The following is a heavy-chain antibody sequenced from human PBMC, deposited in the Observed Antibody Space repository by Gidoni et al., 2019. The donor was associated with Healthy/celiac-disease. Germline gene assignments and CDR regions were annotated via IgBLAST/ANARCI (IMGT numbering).Heavy chain of an antibody. V-gene: IGHV4-34*01. CDR1: GGSFSGYY. CDR3: ARVITIFGVVIPRWFDP. Sequence: QVQLQQWGAGLLKPSETLSLTCAVYGGSFSGYYWSWIRQPPGKGLEWIGEINHSGSTNYNPSLKSRVTISVDTSKNQFSLKLSSVTAADTAVYYCARVITIFGVVIPRWFDPWGQGTLVTVSS. J-gene: IGHJ5*02. D-gene: IGHD3-3*01. CDR2: INHSGST.